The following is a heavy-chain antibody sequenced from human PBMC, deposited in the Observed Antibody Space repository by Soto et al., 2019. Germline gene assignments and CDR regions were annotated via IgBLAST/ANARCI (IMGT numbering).Heavy chain of an antibody. CDR2: ISEGGTTT. CDR3: VRDARGGGLLLWDC. CDR1: GFMFIDYE. V-gene: IGHV3-48*03. J-gene: IGHJ4*02. D-gene: IGHD3-16*01. Sequence: EVQLVESGGGLAQSGGSLRLSCAASGFMFIDYEMNWVRQAPGTGLEWVSYISEGGTTTHYTDSVKGRFTISRDNAKESLYLQMKSLTPEDTATYFCVRDARGGGLLLWDCWGQGVVVSVSS.